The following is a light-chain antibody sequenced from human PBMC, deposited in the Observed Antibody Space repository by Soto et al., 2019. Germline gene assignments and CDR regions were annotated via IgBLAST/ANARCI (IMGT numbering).Light chain of an antibody. Sequence: EIVPTQSPATLSVSPGERATLSCRASQSVNSNLAWYQQKPGQAPRLLFYSASTRATGIPARFSGSGSGTEFTLTISSLQSEDFAVYYCQHYNNWPITFGPGTKVDIK. V-gene: IGKV3-15*01. CDR1: QSVNSN. CDR2: SAS. J-gene: IGKJ3*01. CDR3: QHYNNWPIT.